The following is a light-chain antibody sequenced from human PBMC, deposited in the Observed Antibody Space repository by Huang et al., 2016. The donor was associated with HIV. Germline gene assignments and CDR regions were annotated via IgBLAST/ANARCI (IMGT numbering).Light chain of an antibody. V-gene: IGKV1-39*01. CDR3: QQSHSSSAWT. CDR2: GAS. J-gene: IGKJ1*01. Sequence: DIQMTQSPSSLSASIGDRVTITCRAGQNIHRYLNWYKQKPGKAPKLLIFGASNLHSGVPSRFSGSGSGTDFILTINSLQPEDFATYYCQQSHSSSAWTFGQGTRVEIK. CDR1: QNIHRY.